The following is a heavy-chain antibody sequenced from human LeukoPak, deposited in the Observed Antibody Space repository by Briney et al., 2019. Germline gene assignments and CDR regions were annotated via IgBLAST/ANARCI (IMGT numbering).Heavy chain of an antibody. CDR1: GGSISSYY. J-gene: IGHJ6*02. Sequence: PSETLSLTCTVSGGSISSYYWSWIRQPPGKGLEWIGYIYYSGSTNYNPSLKSRVTISVDTSKDQFSLKQSSVTAADTAVYYCAGFNTPSYYYYGMDVWGQGTTVTVSS. CDR3: AGFNTPSYYYYGMDV. V-gene: IGHV4-59*01. D-gene: IGHD2-2*02. CDR2: IYYSGST.